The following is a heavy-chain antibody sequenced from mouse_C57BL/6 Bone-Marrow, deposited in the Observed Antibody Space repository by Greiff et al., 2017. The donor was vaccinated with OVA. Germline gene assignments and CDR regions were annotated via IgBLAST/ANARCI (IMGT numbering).Heavy chain of an antibody. CDR2: IYPGDGDT. J-gene: IGHJ3*01. Sequence: VQLQQSGPELVKPGASVKISCKASGYAFSSSWMNWVKQRPGKGLEWIGRIYPGDGDTNYNGKFKGKATLTADKSSSTAYMQLSSLTSEDSAVYVCARSVYGNYVGFAYWGQGTLVTVSA. CDR1: GYAFSSSW. V-gene: IGHV1-82*01. CDR3: ARSVYGNYVGFAY. D-gene: IGHD2-1*01.